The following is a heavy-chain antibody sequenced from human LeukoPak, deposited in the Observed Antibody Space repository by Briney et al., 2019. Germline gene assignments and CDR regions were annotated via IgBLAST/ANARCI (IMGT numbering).Heavy chain of an antibody. CDR3: ATPGNYGDYVFDY. D-gene: IGHD4-17*01. CDR1: GGSISSSSYY. CDR2: IYYSGST. Sequence: SETLSLTCTVSGGSISSSSYYWGWIRQPPGKGLEWIGSIYYSGSTYYNPSLKSRVTISVDTSKNQFSLKLSSVTAADTAVYYCATPGNYGDYVFDYWGQGTLVTVSS. J-gene: IGHJ4*02. V-gene: IGHV4-39*01.